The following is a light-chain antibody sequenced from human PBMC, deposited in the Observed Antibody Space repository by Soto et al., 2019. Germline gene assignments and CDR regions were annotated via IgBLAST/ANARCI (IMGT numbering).Light chain of an antibody. J-gene: IGKJ1*01. V-gene: IGKV3-15*01. CDR2: GAS. Sequence: EIVMTQSPATLSVAPGERATLSSRASQSVSSNLAWYRQKPGQAPRLLLYGASPRATGIPARFSGSGSGTEFTLTISSLQSEDFAVYYCQQYNNWPPWTFGQGTKVEIK. CDR3: QQYNNWPPWT. CDR1: QSVSSN.